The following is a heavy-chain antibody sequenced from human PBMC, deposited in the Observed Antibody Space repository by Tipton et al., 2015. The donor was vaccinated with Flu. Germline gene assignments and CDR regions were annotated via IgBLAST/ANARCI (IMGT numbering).Heavy chain of an antibody. CDR3: TRDQGFGGGMSYDYYALDV. CDR2: IYYSGST. CDR1: GGSISSGGAY. J-gene: IGHJ6*02. V-gene: IGHV4-31*03. D-gene: IGHD3-10*01. Sequence: TLSLICTVSGGSISSGGAYWSWVRQHPGKGLEWIGCIYYSGSTYYSPSLQSRVTISVETSKNQFSLKLNSVTAADTAVYYCTRDQGFGGGMSYDYYALDVWGQGTTVTVSS.